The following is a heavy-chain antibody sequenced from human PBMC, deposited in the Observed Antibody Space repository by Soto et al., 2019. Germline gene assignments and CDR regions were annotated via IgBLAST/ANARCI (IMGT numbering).Heavy chain of an antibody. CDR1: GYTFTSYG. J-gene: IGHJ5*02. CDR2: ISAYNGNT. V-gene: IGHV1-18*01. D-gene: IGHD1-20*01. Sequence: ASVKVSCKASGYTFTSYGISWVRQAPGQGLEWMGWISAYNGNTNYAQKLQGKDNMTTDTSTSTAYMELRSLRSDDTAVYYCARERITGSNWFDPWGQGTLVTVSS. CDR3: ARERITGSNWFDP.